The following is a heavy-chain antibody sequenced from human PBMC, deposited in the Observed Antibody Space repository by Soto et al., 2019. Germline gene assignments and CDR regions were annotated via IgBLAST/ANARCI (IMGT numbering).Heavy chain of an antibody. CDR3: ARGYCSSTSCYFGWFDP. Sequence: SETLSLTCTVSGGSISSYYWSWIRQPAGKGLEWIGRIYTSGSTNYNPSLKSRVAMSVDTSKNQFSLKLSSVTAADTAVYYCARGYCSSTSCYFGWFDPWGQGTLVTVSS. CDR1: GGSISSYY. D-gene: IGHD2-2*01. CDR2: IYTSGST. J-gene: IGHJ5*02. V-gene: IGHV4-4*07.